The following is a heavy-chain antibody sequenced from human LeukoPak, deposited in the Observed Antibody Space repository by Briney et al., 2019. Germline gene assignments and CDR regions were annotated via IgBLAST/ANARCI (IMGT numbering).Heavy chain of an antibody. CDR1: GGTFSSYA. J-gene: IGHJ4*02. CDR2: IIPIFGTA. Sequence: ASVKVSCKASGGTFSSYAISWVRQAPGQGLEWMGRIIPIFGTANYAQKFQGRATITTDESTSTAYMELSSLRSEDTAVYYCAGLGYCSGGSCYLPDYWGQGTLVTVSS. V-gene: IGHV1-69*05. D-gene: IGHD2-15*01. CDR3: AGLGYCSGGSCYLPDY.